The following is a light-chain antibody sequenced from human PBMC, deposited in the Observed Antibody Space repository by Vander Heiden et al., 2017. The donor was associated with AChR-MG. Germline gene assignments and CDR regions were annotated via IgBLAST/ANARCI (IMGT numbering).Light chain of an antibody. CDR3: QQYRSSRT. V-gene: IGKV3-20*01. CDR2: GAS. J-gene: IGKJ1*01. Sequence: EIVLTQSPGTLSLSPGERATLSCRASQSVSSSYLAWYQQKPGQAPRLLIYGASSRATGIPDRFSGSGSGTDFTLTISRLEPEDFAVYYLQQYRSSRTFGQRTKVEIK. CDR1: QSVSSSY.